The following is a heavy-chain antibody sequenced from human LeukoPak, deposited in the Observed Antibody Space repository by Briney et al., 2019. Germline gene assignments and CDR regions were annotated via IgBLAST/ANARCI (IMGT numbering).Heavy chain of an antibody. Sequence: SETLSLTCTVSGDSISSGTYSWGWIRQPAGRRLEWIGRIYTSGTINYNPSLKSRVTISVDASKNQLSLKLSSATAADTAVYYCARDFKHIVAMDVWGKGTTVTVSS. CDR2: IYTSGTI. J-gene: IGHJ6*03. D-gene: IGHD2-21*01. CDR1: GDSISSGTYS. V-gene: IGHV4-61*02. CDR3: ARDFKHIVAMDV.